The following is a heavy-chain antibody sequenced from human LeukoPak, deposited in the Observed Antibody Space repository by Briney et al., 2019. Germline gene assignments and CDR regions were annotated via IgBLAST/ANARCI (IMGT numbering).Heavy chain of an antibody. V-gene: IGHV1-69*13. CDR3: AREAEYCGGGCWSGDY. D-gene: IGHD2-21*02. Sequence: SVKVSCHASVGTFSNYAISWVRQAPGQGLEWMGRIIPIFGTANYAQKFQGRVTITADESTSTAYMELSSLRSEDTAVYYCAREAEYCGGGCWSGDYWGQGTLVTVSS. CDR1: VGTFSNYA. J-gene: IGHJ4*02. CDR2: IIPIFGTA.